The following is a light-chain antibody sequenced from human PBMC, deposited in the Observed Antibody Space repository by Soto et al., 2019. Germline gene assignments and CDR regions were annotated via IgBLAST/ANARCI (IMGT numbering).Light chain of an antibody. CDR3: QQYGSSPWT. J-gene: IGKJ1*01. Sequence: EIVLTQSPGTLSLSPGERATLSCRASQSVSSSYLAWYQQKPGQAPRPLIYGASSRAIGIPDRFSGSGSGTDLTLTISRLEPEDFAVYYCQQYGSSPWTFGQGTKV. V-gene: IGKV3-20*01. CDR1: QSVSSSY. CDR2: GAS.